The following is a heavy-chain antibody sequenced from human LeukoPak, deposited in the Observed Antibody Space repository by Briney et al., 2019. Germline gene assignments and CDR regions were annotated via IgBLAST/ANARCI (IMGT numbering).Heavy chain of an antibody. CDR3: ARDKRAAFDI. Sequence: GGSLRLSCVASGFTFSSYAMSWVRQAPGKGLEWVSVITASGGSTYYADSVKGRFTISRDNSKNTLYLQMNSLRAEDTAVYYCARDKRAAFDIWGQGTMVTVSS. V-gene: IGHV3-23*01. J-gene: IGHJ3*02. CDR2: ITASGGST. CDR1: GFTFSSYA.